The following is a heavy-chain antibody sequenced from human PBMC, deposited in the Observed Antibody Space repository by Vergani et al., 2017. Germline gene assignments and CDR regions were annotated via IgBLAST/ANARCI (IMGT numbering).Heavy chain of an antibody. D-gene: IGHD3-22*01. V-gene: IGHV4-59*01. CDR1: GGSISSYY. CDR2: IYYSGST. J-gene: IGHJ5*02. Sequence: QVQLQESGPGLVKPSETLSLTCPVSGGSISSYYWSWIRQPPGKGLEWIGYIYYSGSTNYNPSLKSRVTISVDTSKNQFSLKLSSVTAADTAVYYCARSQPYDSSGYYPGWFDPWGQGTLVTVSS. CDR3: ARSQPYDSSGYYPGWFDP.